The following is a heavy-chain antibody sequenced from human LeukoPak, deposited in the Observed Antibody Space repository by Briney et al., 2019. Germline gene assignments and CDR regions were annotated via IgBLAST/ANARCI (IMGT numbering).Heavy chain of an antibody. CDR1: GFTFSSYS. D-gene: IGHD2-15*01. Sequence: SGGSLRLSCAASGFTFSSYSLNWVRQAPGKGLEWVSYISSSTSTIYYADSVKGRFTISRDNAKNSLYLQMSSLRAEDTAVYYCARVRSCSGGSCYSLRAFDIWGQGTMVTVSS. J-gene: IGHJ3*02. CDR3: ARVRSCSGGSCYSLRAFDI. CDR2: ISSSTSTI. V-gene: IGHV3-48*01.